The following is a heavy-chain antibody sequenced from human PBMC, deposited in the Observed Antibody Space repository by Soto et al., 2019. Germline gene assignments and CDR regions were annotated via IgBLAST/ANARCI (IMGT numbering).Heavy chain of an antibody. CDR1: GFTFSYYA. CDR2: INSDGAT. D-gene: IGHD6-19*01. V-gene: IGHV3-23*01. CDR3: ASRPRGSVAGTLDS. J-gene: IGHJ5*01. Sequence: GGSLRLSCAASGFTFSYYAMSWVRQSPGKGLEWVSVINSDGATYYADSVQGRFSISRDNSKSTLCLQMNSLSVEDTAIYYCASRPRGSVAGTLDSWGQGSLVTVSS.